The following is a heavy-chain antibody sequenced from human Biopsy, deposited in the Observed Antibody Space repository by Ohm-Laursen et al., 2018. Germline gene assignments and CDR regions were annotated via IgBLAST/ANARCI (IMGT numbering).Heavy chain of an antibody. Sequence: SLRLSCAASVFTFSSYAMSWVRQAPGKGLDWVSGISGSGGTTDYADSVKGRFTISRDNPRNTVYLQMNSLTVEDTAVYYCAKINPSSIFYNYGMDVWGQGTTVTVFS. V-gene: IGHV3-23*01. CDR1: VFTFSSYA. CDR2: ISGSGGTT. J-gene: IGHJ6*02. CDR3: AKINPSSIFYNYGMDV.